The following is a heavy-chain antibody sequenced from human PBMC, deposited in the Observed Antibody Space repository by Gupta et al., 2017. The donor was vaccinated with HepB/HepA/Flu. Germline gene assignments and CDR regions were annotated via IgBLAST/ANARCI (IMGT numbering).Heavy chain of an antibody. Sequence: QVQLQESGPGLVKPSETLSLTCTVSGGSISNYYWSWLRQPPGKRLEWIGYNFDSGSTSYNPSLKSRVTISVDTAKNQFPLRQSSVTAADSAVYYWAREMSRGELWYGTFDMWGQGTMVTVST. J-gene: IGHJ3*02. CDR2: NFDSGST. D-gene: IGHD2-21*01. CDR1: GGSISNYY. V-gene: IGHV4-59*01. CDR3: AREMSRGELWYGTFDM.